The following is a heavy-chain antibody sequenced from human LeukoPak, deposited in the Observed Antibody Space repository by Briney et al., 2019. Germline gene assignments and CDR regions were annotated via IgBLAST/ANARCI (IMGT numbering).Heavy chain of an antibody. V-gene: IGHV3-23*01. CDR3: DGADF. J-gene: IGHJ4*02. CDR2: ISDSGGGT. CDR1: GFTFSSYE. Sequence: GGSLRLSCAASGFTFSSYEMNWARQAPGKGLEWVSTISDSGGGTYYADSVKGRFTISRDNSKNTLYLQMNSLRADDTAVYYCDGADFWGQGTLVTVSS.